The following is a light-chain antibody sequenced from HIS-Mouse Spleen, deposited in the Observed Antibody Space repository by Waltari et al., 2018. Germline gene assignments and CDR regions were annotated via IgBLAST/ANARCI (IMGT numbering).Light chain of an antibody. CDR2: KAS. Sequence: DIQMTQSPSTLSASVGDRFTITFRASQSISSWLGWYQKKPGKAPKLLIYKASSLESGVPSRFSGSGSGTEFTLTISSLQPDDFATYYCQQYNSYTWTFGQGTKVEIK. V-gene: IGKV1-5*03. CDR1: QSISSW. J-gene: IGKJ1*01. CDR3: QQYNSYTWT.